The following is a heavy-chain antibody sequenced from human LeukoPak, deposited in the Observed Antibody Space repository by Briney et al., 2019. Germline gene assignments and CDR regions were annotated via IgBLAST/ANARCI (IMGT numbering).Heavy chain of an antibody. CDR3: ARDRVVVLSLYYYYGMDV. J-gene: IGHJ6*02. CDR1: GYTFTSYY. V-gene: IGHV1-46*01. D-gene: IGHD3-22*01. Sequence: ASVKVSCKASGYTFTSYYMHWVRQAPGQGLEWMGIINPSGGSTSYAQKFQGRVTMTRDTSTSTVYMELSSLRSEDTAVYYCARDRVVVLSLYYYYGMDVWGQGTTVTVSS. CDR2: INPSGGST.